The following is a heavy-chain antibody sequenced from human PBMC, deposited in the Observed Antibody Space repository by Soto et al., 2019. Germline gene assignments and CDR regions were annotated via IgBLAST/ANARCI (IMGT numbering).Heavy chain of an antibody. CDR1: GFTFSSYA. D-gene: IGHD3-3*01. Sequence: EVQLLESGGGLVQPGGSLRLSCAASGFTFSSYAMSWVRQAPGKGLEWVSAISGSGGSTYYADSVKGRFTISRAKSKNTLYLQMNSLRAEDTAVYYCAKRGDYDCWSGYGGTGAFDIWGQGTMVTVSS. J-gene: IGHJ3*02. CDR2: ISGSGGST. CDR3: AKRGDYDCWSGYGGTGAFDI. V-gene: IGHV3-23*01.